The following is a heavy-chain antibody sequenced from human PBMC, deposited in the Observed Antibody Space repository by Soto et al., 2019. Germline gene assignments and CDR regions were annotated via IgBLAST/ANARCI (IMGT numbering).Heavy chain of an antibody. CDR1: GFTFSSYA. V-gene: IGHV3-30-3*01. CDR2: ISYDGSNK. CDR3: ARGTIFGVVTHPAYYYGMDV. Sequence: GGSLRLSCAASGFTFSSYAMHWVRQAPGKGLEWVAVISYDGSNKYYADSVKGRFTISRDNSKNTLYLQMNSLRAEDTAVYYCARGTIFGVVTHPAYYYGMDVWGQGTTVTVSS. D-gene: IGHD3-3*01. J-gene: IGHJ6*02.